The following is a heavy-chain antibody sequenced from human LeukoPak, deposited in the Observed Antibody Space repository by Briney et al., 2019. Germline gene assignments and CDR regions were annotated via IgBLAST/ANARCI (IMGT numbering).Heavy chain of an antibody. J-gene: IGHJ3*02. CDR2: ICYSGST. CDR3: ARGYDILTGPDAFDI. CDR1: GGSISSYY. Sequence: SETLSLTCTVSGGSISSYYWSWIRQPPGKGLEWIGYICYSGSTNYNPSLKSRVTISVDTSKNQFSLKLSSVTAADTAVYYCARGYDILTGPDAFDIWAKGQWSPSLQ. D-gene: IGHD3-9*01. V-gene: IGHV4-59*01.